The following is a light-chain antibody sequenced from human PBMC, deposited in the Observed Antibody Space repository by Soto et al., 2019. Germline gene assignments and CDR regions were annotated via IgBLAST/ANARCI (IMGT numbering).Light chain of an antibody. V-gene: IGLV1-44*01. CDR1: SSNIGSNT. CDR2: SNN. J-gene: IGLJ1*01. CDR3: AAWDDSLNEV. Sequence: LTQPPSASGTPGQRVTISCSGSSSNIGSNTVNWYQQLPGTAPKLLIYSNNQRPSGVPDRFSGSKSGTSASLAISGLQSEDEADYYCAAWDDSLNEVFGTGTRSPS.